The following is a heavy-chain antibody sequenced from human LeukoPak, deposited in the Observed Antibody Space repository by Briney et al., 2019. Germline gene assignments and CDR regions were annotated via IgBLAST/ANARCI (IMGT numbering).Heavy chain of an antibody. CDR2: INPNSGGT. V-gene: IGHV1-2*02. D-gene: IGHD1-26*01. Sequence: GASVKVSCKASGYTFTGYYMHWVRQAPGQGLEWMGWINPNSGGTTYAQTFQGRVTMTRDTSISTAYKELSRLRSDYTAVYYCARGKLVGAPVDYWGQGTLVTVSS. CDR3: ARGKLVGAPVDY. CDR1: GYTFTGYY. J-gene: IGHJ4*02.